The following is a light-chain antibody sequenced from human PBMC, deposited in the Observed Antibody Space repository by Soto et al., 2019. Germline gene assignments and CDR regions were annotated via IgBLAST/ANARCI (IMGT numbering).Light chain of an antibody. J-gene: IGKJ4*01. V-gene: IGKV3-15*01. CDR2: GAS. Sequence: EIVMTQSPATLSVSPEERAPLSCRASQSVSSKLAWYQQKPGQAPRLLIYGASSRDTGIPARFSGSGSGTEFTLTISSLQSEDFAVYYCQQYNSWSLTFGEGTKVDI. CDR1: QSVSSK. CDR3: QQYNSWSLT.